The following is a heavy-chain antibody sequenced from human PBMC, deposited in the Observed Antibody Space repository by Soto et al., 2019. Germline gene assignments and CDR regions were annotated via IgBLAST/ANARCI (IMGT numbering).Heavy chain of an antibody. D-gene: IGHD1-1*01. V-gene: IGHV3-23*01. CDR2: ISGSGGTT. Sequence: EVQLLESGGGLVQPGGSLRLSCAASGFNFSSYGMSWVRQAPGKGLEWVSAISGSGGTTYYADSVKGRFTISRDNSKNTLYLQMKSLGAADGAAVYCWAGTTGRRGFDPWGQGTLITVSS. CDR1: GFNFSSYG. CDR3: AGTTGRRGFDP. J-gene: IGHJ5*02.